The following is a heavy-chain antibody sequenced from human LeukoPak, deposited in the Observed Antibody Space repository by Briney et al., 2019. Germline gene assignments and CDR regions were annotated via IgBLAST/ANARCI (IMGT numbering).Heavy chain of an antibody. CDR3: TKVGSSSWYKYFHP. J-gene: IGHJ1*01. V-gene: IGHV4-4*02. D-gene: IGHD6-13*01. Sequence: NPSETLSLTCTVSLDSTTSNFWSWVRQPPGKGLEWIGEIYHSGTANYNPSLKGRVTMSVDKSKNQFSLDVTSLTDADTAVYYCTKVGSSSWYKYFHPWGQGTLVTVSS. CDR2: IYHSGTA. CDR1: LDSTTSNF.